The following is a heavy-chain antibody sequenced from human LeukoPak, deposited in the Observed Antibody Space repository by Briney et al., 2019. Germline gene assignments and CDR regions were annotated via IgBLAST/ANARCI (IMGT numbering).Heavy chain of an antibody. D-gene: IGHD3-9*01. CDR3: AKYSYYDILTGSFDI. V-gene: IGHV3-9*01. CDR2: ISWNSGSI. Sequence: GGSLRLSCAAPGFTFDDYAMHWVRHAPGKGLEWVSGISWNSGSIGYADSVKGRFTISRDNAKNSLYLQMNSLRAEDTALYYCAKYSYYDILTGSFDIWGQGTMVTVSS. CDR1: GFTFDDYA. J-gene: IGHJ3*02.